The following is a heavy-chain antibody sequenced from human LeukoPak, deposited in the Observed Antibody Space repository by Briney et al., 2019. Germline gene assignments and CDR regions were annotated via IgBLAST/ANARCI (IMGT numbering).Heavy chain of an antibody. CDR3: TRESAYYDILTVAYYMDV. CDR1: GFTFSDYY. D-gene: IGHD3-9*01. J-gene: IGHJ6*03. CDR2: ISSSGSTI. Sequence: PGGSLRLSCAASGFTFSDYYMSWIRQAPGKGLEWVSYISSSGSTIYYADSVKGRFTISRDNAKNSLYLQMNSLRAEDTAVYYCTRESAYYDILTVAYYMDVWGKGTTVTISS. V-gene: IGHV3-11*04.